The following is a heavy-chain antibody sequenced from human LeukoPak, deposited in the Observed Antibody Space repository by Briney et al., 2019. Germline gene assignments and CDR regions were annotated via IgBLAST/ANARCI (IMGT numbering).Heavy chain of an antibody. V-gene: IGHV3-23*01. CDR2: ISDGGGST. CDR3: AKVYSSGWYVDS. CDR1: GFTFSSYA. J-gene: IGHJ4*02. D-gene: IGHD6-19*01. Sequence: SGGSLRLSCAASGFTFSSYAMSWVRQAPGKGLEWVSGISDGGGSTYYADSVKGRFTISRDNSKNTLYLQMNTLRAEDTAVYYCAKVYSSGWYVDSWGQGILVTVSS.